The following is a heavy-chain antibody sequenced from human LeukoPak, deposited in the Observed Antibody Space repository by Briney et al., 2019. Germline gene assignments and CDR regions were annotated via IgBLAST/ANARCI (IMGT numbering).Heavy chain of an antibody. J-gene: IGHJ3*02. V-gene: IGHV1-8*01. D-gene: IGHD3-3*01. CDR2: MNPNSGNT. Sequence: GASVKVSCKASGYTFTSYDINWVRQATGQGLEWMGWMNPNSGNTGYAQKFQGRVTMTRNTSISTAYMELSSLRSEDTAVYYCARGHSYDFWSGFGEDAFDIWGQGTMVTVSS. CDR3: ARGHSYDFWSGFGEDAFDI. CDR1: GYTFTSYD.